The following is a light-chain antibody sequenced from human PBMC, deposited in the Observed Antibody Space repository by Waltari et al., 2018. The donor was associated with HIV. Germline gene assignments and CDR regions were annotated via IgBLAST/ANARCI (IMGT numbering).Light chain of an antibody. J-gene: IGKJ1*01. CDR1: QRVLYSFTDNNY. CDR3: QQYYSTPWT. V-gene: IGKV4-1*01. CDR2: WAY. Sequence: DIVMSQSPDSLPVSLGERATMNCKYRQRVLYSFTDNNYLAWYQPKPRQPPKLPIYWAYTREPGVPDRFIGSGSVTDFALTISSLRPGDVAVYYCQQYYSTPWTFGQGTKVEIK.